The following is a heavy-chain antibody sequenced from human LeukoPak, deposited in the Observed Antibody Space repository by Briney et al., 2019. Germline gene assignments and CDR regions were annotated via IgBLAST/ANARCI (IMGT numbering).Heavy chain of an antibody. CDR3: ARVPTVTFFDY. J-gene: IGHJ4*02. V-gene: IGHV4-38-2*02. Sequence: SETLSLTCTVSGYSISSGYYWAWIRQPPGKGLEWIGSIFHTGSTYHNPSLKSRVTISVDTSKNQFSLKLSSVTAADTAVYYCARVPTVTFFDYWGQGTLVTVSS. CDR2: IFHTGST. D-gene: IGHD4-17*01. CDR1: GYSISSGYY.